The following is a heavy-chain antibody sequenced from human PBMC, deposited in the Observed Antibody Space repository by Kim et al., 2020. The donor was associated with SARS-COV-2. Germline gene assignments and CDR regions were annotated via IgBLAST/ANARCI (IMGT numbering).Heavy chain of an antibody. D-gene: IGHD6-13*01. V-gene: IGHV4-4*07. J-gene: IGHJ6*02. Sequence: TNYNPPRKRRVTMSVDTSKTQFSLKLSSVTAADTAVYYCAREGNYYGMDVWGQGTTVSVSS. CDR3: AREGNYYGMDV. CDR2: T.